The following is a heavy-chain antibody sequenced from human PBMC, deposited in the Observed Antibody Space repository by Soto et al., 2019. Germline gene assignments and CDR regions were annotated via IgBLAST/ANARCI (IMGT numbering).Heavy chain of an antibody. CDR2: ISYDGSNK. V-gene: IGHV3-30*18. CDR1: GFTFRGNA. CDR3: AKGATVVTFDY. Sequence: QVQLVEPGGAWFHLGRPLRPPCAASGFTFRGNAMPGFAQAPGRGLEWVAVISYDGSNKYYADSVKGRFTISRDNSKNTLYLQMNSLRAEDTAVYYCAKGATVVTFDYWGQGTLVTVSS. J-gene: IGHJ4*02. D-gene: IGHD4-17*01.